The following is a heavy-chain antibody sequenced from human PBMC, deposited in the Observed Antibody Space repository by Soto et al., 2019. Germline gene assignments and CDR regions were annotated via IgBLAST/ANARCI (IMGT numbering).Heavy chain of an antibody. CDR3: ARDLGYSSSWYYCYGMDV. D-gene: IGHD6-13*01. CDR1: GFTFSRYP. V-gene: IGHV3-33*08. CDR2: IWYDGSNK. J-gene: IGHJ6*02. Sequence: GGSLRLSCEASGFTFSRYPLHWVRQAPGKGLEWVAVIWYDGSNKYYADSVKGRFTISRDNSKNTLYLQMNSLRAEDTAVYYCARDLGYSSSWYYCYGMDVWGQGTTVTVSS.